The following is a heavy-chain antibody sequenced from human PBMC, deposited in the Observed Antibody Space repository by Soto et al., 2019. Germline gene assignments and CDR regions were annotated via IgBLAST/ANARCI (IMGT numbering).Heavy chain of an antibody. CDR3: ARDLWGYCGTDCYPLDV. D-gene: IGHD2-21*02. CDR1: GYSLSSSSNY. Sequence: SETLSLTCAVSGYSLSSSSNYWVWIRQPPGKGLEWIGSMYYSGSISNSGSTYYNPSLKSRVTISVDRSKNQFSLKLRSVTAADTAVYYCARDLWGYCGTDCYPLDVWGQGTTVTVSS. J-gene: IGHJ6*02. V-gene: IGHV4-39*02. CDR2: MYYSGSISNSGST.